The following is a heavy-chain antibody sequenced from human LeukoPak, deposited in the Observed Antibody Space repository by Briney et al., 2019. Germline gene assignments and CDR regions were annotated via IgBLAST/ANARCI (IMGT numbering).Heavy chain of an antibody. CDR1: GGTFSSYA. D-gene: IGHD3-22*01. J-gene: IGHJ4*02. Sequence: ASVKVSCKASGGTFSSYAISWVRQAPGQGLEWMGGIIPIFGTANYAQKFQGRVTITADESTSTAYMELSSLRSEDTAVYYCARDMDHYYDSSGYLRYWGQGTLVTVSS. CDR2: IIPIFGTA. CDR3: ARDMDHYYDSSGYLRY. V-gene: IGHV1-69*13.